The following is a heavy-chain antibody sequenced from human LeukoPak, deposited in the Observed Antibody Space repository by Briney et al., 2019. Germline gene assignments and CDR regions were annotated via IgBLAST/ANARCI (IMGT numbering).Heavy chain of an antibody. CDR1: GFTVSSNY. CDR2: IYSAGGT. D-gene: IGHD3-3*01. CDR3: ARFLGRITISGVVPYGMDV. V-gene: IGHV3-53*04. J-gene: IGHJ6*01. Sequence: GGSLCLSCAASGFTVSSNYMTWVRQAPGKGLEWVSLIYSAGGTYYTDSVKGRFTISRHSSKNTLYLQMNSLRGEDTAVYYCARFLGRITISGVVPYGMDVSRQGTNVTVSS.